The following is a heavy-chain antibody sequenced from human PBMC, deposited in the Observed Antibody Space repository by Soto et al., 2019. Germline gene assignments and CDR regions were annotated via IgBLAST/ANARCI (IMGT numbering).Heavy chain of an antibody. J-gene: IGHJ6*02. CDR1: GASISTYY. CDR2: MSYSGST. Sequence: SETLSLTCTVSGASISTYYWSWIRQPPGKGLEWIGYMSYSGSTNYNPSLRRRVTTSVVTSKNQISLKLSSVTAADTAVYYCARVCSGDSCYFHFYYGMNVWGQGTTATVSS. CDR3: ARVCSGDSCYFHFYYGMNV. V-gene: IGHV4-59*01. D-gene: IGHD2-15*01.